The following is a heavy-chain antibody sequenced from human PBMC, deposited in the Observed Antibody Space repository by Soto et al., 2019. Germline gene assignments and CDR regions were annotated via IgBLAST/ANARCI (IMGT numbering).Heavy chain of an antibody. CDR1: GGSVSSGSYY. CDR2: IYYSGST. D-gene: IGHD3-10*01. CDR3: ARVGFGELVDY. Sequence: SETLSLTCTVSGGSVSSGSYYWSWIRQPPGKGLEWIGYIYYSGSTNYNPSLKSRVTISVDTSKNQFSLKLSSVTAADTAVYYCARVGFGELVDYWGQGTLVTVSS. J-gene: IGHJ4*02. V-gene: IGHV4-61*01.